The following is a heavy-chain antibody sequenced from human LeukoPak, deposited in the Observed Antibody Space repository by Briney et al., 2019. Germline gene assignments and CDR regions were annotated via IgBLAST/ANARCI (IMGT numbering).Heavy chain of an antibody. CDR2: INPNSGGT. CDR3: ARDPDGWLRFSFDY. V-gene: IGHV1-2*02. CDR1: GYTFTSYA. D-gene: IGHD5-12*01. J-gene: IGHJ4*02. Sequence: ASVKVSCKASGYTFTSYAMNWVRQAPGQGLEWMGWINPNSGGTNYAQKFQGRVTMTRDTSISTAYMELSRLRSADTAVYYCARDPDGWLRFSFDYWGQGTLVTVSS.